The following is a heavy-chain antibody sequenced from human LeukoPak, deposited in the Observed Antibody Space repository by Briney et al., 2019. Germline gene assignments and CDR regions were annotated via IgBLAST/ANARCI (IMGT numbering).Heavy chain of an antibody. CDR2: IKQDGSEK. J-gene: IGHJ5*02. D-gene: IGHD5-18*01. V-gene: IGHV3-7*01. Sequence: GGSLRLSCAASGFTFSSYWMSWVRQAPGKGLEWVANIKQDGSEKYYVASVKGRFTISRDNAKNSLYLQMNSLRAEDTAVYYCARDQYSYGYDWFDPWGQGTLVTVSS. CDR1: GFTFSSYW. CDR3: ARDQYSYGYDWFDP.